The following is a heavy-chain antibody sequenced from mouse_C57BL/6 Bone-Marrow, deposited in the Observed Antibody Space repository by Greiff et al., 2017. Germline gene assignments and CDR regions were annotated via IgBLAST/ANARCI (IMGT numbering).Heavy chain of an antibody. J-gene: IGHJ3*01. Sequence: QVQLQQPGAELVMPGASVKLSCKASGYTFTSYWMHWVKQRPGQGLEWIGEIDPSDSYTNYNQKFKGKSTLTVDKSSSTAYMQLSSLTSEDSAVYYCARGGWVLRNWLAYWGQGTLVTVSA. CDR2: IDPSDSYT. D-gene: IGHD2-3*01. V-gene: IGHV1-69*01. CDR3: ARGGWVLRNWLAY. CDR1: GYTFTSYW.